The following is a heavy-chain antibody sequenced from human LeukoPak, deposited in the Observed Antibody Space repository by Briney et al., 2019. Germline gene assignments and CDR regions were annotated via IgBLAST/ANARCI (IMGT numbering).Heavy chain of an antibody. CDR3: ARLFLAAAGTWIRRVIYYFDY. CDR1: GFTFADYA. CDR2: IKQDGSEK. D-gene: IGHD6-13*01. V-gene: IGHV3-7*01. J-gene: IGHJ4*02. Sequence: HAGGSLRLSCTASGFTFADYAMSWVRQAPGKGLEWVANIKQDGSEKYYVDSVKGRFTISRDNAKNSLYLQMNSLRAEDTAVYYCARLFLAAAGTWIRRVIYYFDYWGQGTLVTVSS.